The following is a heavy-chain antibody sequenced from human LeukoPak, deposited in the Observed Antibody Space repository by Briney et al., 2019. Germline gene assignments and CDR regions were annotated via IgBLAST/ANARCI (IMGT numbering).Heavy chain of an antibody. CDR2: IYTSGST. D-gene: IGHD5-18*01. CDR1: GDSISNYY. CDR3: ARDSGYSYAYSLDY. J-gene: IGHJ4*02. V-gene: IGHV4-4*07. Sequence: SETLSLTCTVSGDSISNYYWSWIRQPAGKGLEWIGRIYTSGSTNYNPSLKSRLTISVDTSKNQFSLNLTSVTAADTAVYYCARDSGYSYAYSLDYWGQGNLVAVSS.